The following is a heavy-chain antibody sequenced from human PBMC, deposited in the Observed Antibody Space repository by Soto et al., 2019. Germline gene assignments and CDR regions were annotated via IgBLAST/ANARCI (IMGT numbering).Heavy chain of an antibody. V-gene: IGHV3-23*01. CDR1: VFTFSTYA. J-gene: IGHJ4*02. CDR2: ISGSDGGT. CDR3: AKHRSTRWGHHFGY. Sequence: QPGGSLRLSCAASVFTFSTYAMSWVRQAPGKGLEWVSGISGSDGGTYYADSVKGRFTISRDNSKNTLFLQINSLRAQDTAVYFCAKHRSTRWGHHFGYWGQGPLVTVSS. D-gene: IGHD2-21*02.